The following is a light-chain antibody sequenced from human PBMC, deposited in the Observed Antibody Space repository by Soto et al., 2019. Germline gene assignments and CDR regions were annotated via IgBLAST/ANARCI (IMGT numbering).Light chain of an antibody. V-gene: IGKV3-11*01. CDR1: QNIGNY. CDR3: QLRTTWPAAFT. CDR2: DSS. J-gene: IGKJ3*01. Sequence: VLTQSPATLSLSPGDTAVLSCRASQNIGNYFAWYQHKPGLAPRLLIYDSSNRATGAPARFSGSGSGPESTLTISSLQAEDFGIYYCQLRTTWPAAFTFGPGTRVDLK.